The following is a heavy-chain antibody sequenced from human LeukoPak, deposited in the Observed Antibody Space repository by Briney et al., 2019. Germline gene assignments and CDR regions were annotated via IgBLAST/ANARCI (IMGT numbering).Heavy chain of an antibody. V-gene: IGHV3-9*01. D-gene: IGHD3-10*02. J-gene: IGHJ6*04. CDR1: GFAFDDYA. CDR3: AELGITMIGGV. CDR2: ITWNSDAI. Sequence: GRSLRLSCAASGFAFDDYAMHWVRQAPGKGLEWVSGITWNSDAIGYADSVKGRFTISRDNAKNSLYLQMSSLRAEDTAVYYCAELGITMIGGVWGKGTTVTISS.